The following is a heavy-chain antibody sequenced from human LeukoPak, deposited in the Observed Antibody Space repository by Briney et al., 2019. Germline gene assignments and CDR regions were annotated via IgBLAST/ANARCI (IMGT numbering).Heavy chain of an antibody. J-gene: IGHJ4*02. D-gene: IGHD6-19*01. CDR2: IYYSGST. CDR3: ARGVPQWPARVDY. V-gene: IGHV4-59*08. Sequence: SETPSLTCTVSGGSISSYYWSWIRQPPGKGLEWIGFIYYSGSTNYNPSLKSRVTISVDTSKNQFSLKLTSVTAADTAVYYCARGVPQWPARVDYWGQGTLVTISS. CDR1: GGSISSYY.